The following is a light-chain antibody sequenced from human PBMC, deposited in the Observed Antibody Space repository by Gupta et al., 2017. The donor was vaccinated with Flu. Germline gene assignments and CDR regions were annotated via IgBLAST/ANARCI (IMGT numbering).Light chain of an antibody. V-gene: IGLV2-8*01. CDR2: EFT. CDR3: SSYPNTNNHHLL. Sequence: TISGTGTSMAAGGYNYASGYHQHPAEASPVMFYEFTNRPSGVPPRCACSTSGDTASATVSSLPAEDEADYYCSSYPNTNNHHLLFGGGTRLTVL. CDR1: SMAAGGYNY. J-gene: IGLJ2*01.